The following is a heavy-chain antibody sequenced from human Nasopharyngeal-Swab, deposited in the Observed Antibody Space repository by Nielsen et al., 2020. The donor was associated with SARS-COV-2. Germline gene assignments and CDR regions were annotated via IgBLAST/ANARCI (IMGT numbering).Heavy chain of an antibody. D-gene: IGHD5-12*01. CDR2: IIPVLGIA. Sequence: SVKVSCKASGDTFNNYVFSWVRQAPGQGLEWMGRIIPVLGIANYAQKFQGRVTITADKSTSTAYMELSSLRSEDAAVYYCASCIVATAYGPSHYYYYAMDVWGQGTTVTVSS. CDR1: GDTFNNYV. J-gene: IGHJ6*02. CDR3: ASCIVATAYGPSHYYYYAMDV. V-gene: IGHV1-69*04.